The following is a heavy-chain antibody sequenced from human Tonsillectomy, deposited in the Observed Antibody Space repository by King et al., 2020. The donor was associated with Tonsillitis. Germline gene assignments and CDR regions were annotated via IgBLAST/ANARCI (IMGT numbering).Heavy chain of an antibody. CDR3: AREVWDYYYYSGYPNAFDI. V-gene: IGHV3-30*04. J-gene: IGHJ3*02. CDR1: GFTFSSYA. Sequence: VQLVESGGGVVQPGRSLRLSCAASGFTFSSYAMHWVRQAPGKGLEWVAVISYDGSNKYYADSVKGRFTISRDNSKNTLYLQMNSLRTEDTAVYYCAREVWDYYYYSGYPNAFDIWGQGTMVTVSS. CDR2: ISYDGSNK. D-gene: IGHD3-22*01.